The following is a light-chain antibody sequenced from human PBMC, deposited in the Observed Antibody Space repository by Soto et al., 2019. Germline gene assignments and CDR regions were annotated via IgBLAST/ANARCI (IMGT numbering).Light chain of an antibody. CDR2: SDD. J-gene: IGLJ3*02. V-gene: IGLV8-61*01. CDR1: SGSVSASHY. CDR3: STWDASLSGRV. Sequence: QAVVTQESSLSVSPGGTVTLTCGLSSGSVSASHYPSWYQQTPGQPPRTLIYSDDQRPSGVPDRVSGSKSGTSASLAISGLRSEDEADYYCSTWDASLSGRVFGGGTKLTVL.